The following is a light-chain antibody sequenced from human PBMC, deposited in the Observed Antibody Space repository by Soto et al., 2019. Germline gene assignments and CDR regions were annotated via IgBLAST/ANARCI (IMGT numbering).Light chain of an antibody. CDR3: QQSYSTSWT. CDR2: AAS. J-gene: IGKJ1*01. Sequence: DIQMTQSPSSLSASVGDRVTITCRSSQSISSYLNWYQQKPGKAPKLLIYAASSLQSEVPSRFSGSGSRTDFTLNISSLQHEVFATYYCQQSYSTSWTFGQGTKVEIK. V-gene: IGKV1-39*01. CDR1: QSISSY.